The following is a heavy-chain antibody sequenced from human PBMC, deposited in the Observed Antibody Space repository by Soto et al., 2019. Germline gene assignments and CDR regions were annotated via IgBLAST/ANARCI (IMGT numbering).Heavy chain of an antibody. J-gene: IGHJ4*02. CDR1: GFTFSTYW. Sequence: EVQLVESGGGLVQPGGSLRLSCAATGFTFSTYWMHWARQGPGKGLVWVSRISTDGSSTTYADSVKGRFTISRDNAKNTLYLQMNSLRAEVTAVYYCAGATGSTHPFDYWGQGSLVTVSS. CDR2: ISTDGSST. CDR3: AGATGSTHPFDY. V-gene: IGHV3-74*01. D-gene: IGHD2-2*01.